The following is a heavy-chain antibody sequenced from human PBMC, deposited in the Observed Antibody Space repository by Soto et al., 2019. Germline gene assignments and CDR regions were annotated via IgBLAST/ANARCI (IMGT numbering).Heavy chain of an antibody. CDR1: GFTFSSYG. Sequence: PGGPLRLSCAASGFTFSSYGMHWVRQAPGKGLEREAVIWYDGSNKYYADSVKGRFTISRDNSKNTLYLQMNSLRAEDTAVYYCARDRNTYYDFWSGYYRSYYGMDVWGQGTTVTVSS. V-gene: IGHV3-33*01. J-gene: IGHJ6*02. D-gene: IGHD3-3*01. CDR3: ARDRNTYYDFWSGYYRSYYGMDV. CDR2: IWYDGSNK.